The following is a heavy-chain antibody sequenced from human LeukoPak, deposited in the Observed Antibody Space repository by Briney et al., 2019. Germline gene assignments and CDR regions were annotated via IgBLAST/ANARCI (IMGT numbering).Heavy chain of an antibody. D-gene: IGHD3-9*01. CDR3: ARGHVTGSDRHWDY. CDR1: DFSFRIHW. CDR2: IIGDGNSI. V-gene: IGHV3-74*01. J-gene: IGHJ4*02. Sequence: GGSLRLSCATSDFSFRIHWMHWVRQAPGKGLVWVSRIIGDGNSISYADSVKGRFTISRDNAKNTLYLQMNSLRVEDTAVYYCARGHVTGSDRHWDYWGQGVLVTVSS.